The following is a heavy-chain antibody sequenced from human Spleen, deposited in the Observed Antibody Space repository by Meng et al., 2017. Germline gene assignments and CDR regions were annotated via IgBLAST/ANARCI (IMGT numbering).Heavy chain of an antibody. CDR1: GFSFGDYA. Sequence: ESLKISCAASGFSFGDYAMNWVRQVPGQGLEWVSGINWRGTTTAYADSVKGRFTISRDSAENSLFLQMNSLRAEDTALYYCARGITTFGVITDAFDIWGQGTMVTVSS. D-gene: IGHD3-3*01. J-gene: IGHJ3*02. CDR3: ARGITTFGVITDAFDI. V-gene: IGHV3-20*04. CDR2: INWRGTTT.